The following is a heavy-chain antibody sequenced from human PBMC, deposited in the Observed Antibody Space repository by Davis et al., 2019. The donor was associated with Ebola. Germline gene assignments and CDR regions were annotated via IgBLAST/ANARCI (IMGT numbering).Heavy chain of an antibody. CDR1: GYSFTSYW. CDR3: ARQGRKGIDVDYGMDV. CDR2: IYPGDSDT. V-gene: IGHV5-51*01. J-gene: IGHJ6*02. Sequence: GESLKISCKGSGYSFTSYWIGWVRQMPGKGLEWMGIIYPGDSDTRYSPSFQGQVTISADKPISTAYLQWSSLKASDTAMYYCARQGRKGIDVDYGMDVWGQGTTVTVSS. D-gene: IGHD2-21*01.